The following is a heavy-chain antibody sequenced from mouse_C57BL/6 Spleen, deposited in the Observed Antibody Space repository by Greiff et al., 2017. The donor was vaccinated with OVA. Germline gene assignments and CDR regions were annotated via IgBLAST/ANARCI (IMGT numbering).Heavy chain of an antibody. CDR3: ARRDFDY. CDR2: IYPGSGST. Sequence: QVQLQHPGSDLFPPFASFTISFPSSFSPFPLYCITFLQQRPGQGLEWIVDIYPGSGSTNYNEKFKSKATLTVDTSSSTAYMQLSSLTSEDSAVYYCARRDFDYWGQGTTLTVSS. J-gene: IGHJ2*01. V-gene: IGHV1-55*01. CDR1: FSPFPLYC.